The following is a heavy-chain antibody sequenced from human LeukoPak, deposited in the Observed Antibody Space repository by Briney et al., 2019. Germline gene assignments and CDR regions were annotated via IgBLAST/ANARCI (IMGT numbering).Heavy chain of an antibody. D-gene: IGHD1-26*01. J-gene: IGHJ4*02. V-gene: IGHV3-7*03. CDR2: IKQDGSEK. CDR1: GFTFSRYW. CDR3: ARERGATPDY. Sequence: PGGSLRLSCAASGFTFSRYWMTWVRQAPGKGLEWVANIKQDGSEKYYVDSVKGRFTISRDNAKNSLYLQMNSLRAEDTAVYYCARERGATPDYWGQGTLVTVSS.